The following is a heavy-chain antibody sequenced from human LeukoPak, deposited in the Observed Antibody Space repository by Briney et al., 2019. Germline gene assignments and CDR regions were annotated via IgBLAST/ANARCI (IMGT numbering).Heavy chain of an antibody. V-gene: IGHV3-66*01. CDR2: IYSGGST. D-gene: IGHD6-19*01. CDR3: ARARGSGWYYFDY. CDR1: GFTVSSNY. J-gene: IGHJ4*02. Sequence: PGGSLRLSCAASGFTVSSNYMSWVRQAPGKGLEWVSLIYSGGSTYYADSAKDRFFISRDNSKNTVYLQMNSLRAEDTAVYYCARARGSGWYYFDYWGQGTLVTVSS.